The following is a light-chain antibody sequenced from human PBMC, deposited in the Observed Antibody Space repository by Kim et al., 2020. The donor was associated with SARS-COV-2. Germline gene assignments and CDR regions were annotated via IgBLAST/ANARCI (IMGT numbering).Light chain of an antibody. CDR1: NIGSKS. CDR3: QVWDSSSDHWV. J-gene: IGLJ3*02. V-gene: IGLV3-21*04. Sequence: APGKTARITWGGNNIGSKSVNWYQQKPGQAPVLVIYYDSDRPSGIPERFSGSNSGNTATLTISRVEAGDEADYYCQVWDSSSDHWVFGGGTQLTVL. CDR2: YDS.